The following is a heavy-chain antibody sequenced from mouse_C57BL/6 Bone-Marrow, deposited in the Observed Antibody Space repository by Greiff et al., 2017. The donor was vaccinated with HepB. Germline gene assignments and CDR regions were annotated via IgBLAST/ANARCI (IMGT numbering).Heavy chain of an antibody. CDR3: AKNYYGSSYDAMDY. CDR2: IWSGGST. V-gene: IGHV2-4*01. Sequence: VKLVESGPGLVQPSQSLSITCTVSGFSLTSYGVHWVRQPPGKGLEWLGVIWSGGSTDYNAAFISRLSISKDNSKSQVFFKMNSLQADDTAIYYCAKNYYGSSYDAMDYWGQGTSVTVSS. D-gene: IGHD1-1*01. J-gene: IGHJ4*01. CDR1: GFSLTSYG.